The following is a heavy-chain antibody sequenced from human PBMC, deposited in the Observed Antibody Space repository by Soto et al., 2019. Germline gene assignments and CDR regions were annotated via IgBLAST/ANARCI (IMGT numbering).Heavy chain of an antibody. CDR3: AKDYGDYDLRFHAFDI. V-gene: IGHV1-18*01. D-gene: IGHD4-17*01. CDR1: GYTFTSYG. J-gene: IGHJ3*02. Sequence: QVQLVQSGAKVKKPGASVKVSCKASGYTFTSYGISWVRQAPGQGLEWMGWISAYNGNTNYAQKLQGRVTMTTDTSTSTAYMELRSLRSDETAVYYCAKDYGDYDLRFHAFDIWGQGTMVTVSS. CDR2: ISAYNGNT.